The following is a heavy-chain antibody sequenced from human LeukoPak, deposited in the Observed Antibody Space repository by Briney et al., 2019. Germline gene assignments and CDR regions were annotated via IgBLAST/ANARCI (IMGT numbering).Heavy chain of an antibody. CDR2: IYSSGST. D-gene: IGHD3-22*01. J-gene: IGHJ4*02. Sequence: AETLSLTCTVSGGSLRSYYWSWIRQPPGNGLEWIGYIYSSGSTKYNPSRRSRLTISLDTSKNQFSLDLSSVTAADTAVHYCAIARDCSGYYSPLEYWGQGTLVSV. CDR1: GGSLRSYY. CDR3: AIARDCSGYYSPLEY. V-gene: IGHV4-59*01.